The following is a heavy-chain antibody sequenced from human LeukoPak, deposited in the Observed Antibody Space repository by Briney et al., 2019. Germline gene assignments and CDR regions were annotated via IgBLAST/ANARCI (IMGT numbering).Heavy chain of an antibody. V-gene: IGHV3-48*03. J-gene: IGHJ6*02. CDR2: ISSSTSTL. Sequence: PGGSLRLSCAASGFTLRSYEMNWVRQAPGKGLEWVSYISSSTSTLYYADSVKGRFTISRDNAKNSLYLQMNSLRAEDTAVYYCARWRSVTTGYYYGMDVWGQGTTVTVSS. D-gene: IGHD4-17*01. CDR1: GFTLRSYE. CDR3: ARWRSVTTGYYYGMDV.